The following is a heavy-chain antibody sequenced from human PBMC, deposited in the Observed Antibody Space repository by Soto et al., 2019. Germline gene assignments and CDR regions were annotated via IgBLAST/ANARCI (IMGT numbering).Heavy chain of an antibody. CDR2: ISCSGGST. CDR3: ARVSMVRGVGYYYYGMDV. V-gene: IGHV3-23*01. Sequence: PVGALSRSCAGPGCTYSSYPMRWDHQAQGKGLEWVSSISCSGGSTYYADAVKGRFTISRDNSKNTLYLQMNSLRAEDTAVYYCARVSMVRGVGYYYYGMDVWGQGTTVTVSS. CDR1: GCTYSSYP. J-gene: IGHJ6*02. D-gene: IGHD3-10*01.